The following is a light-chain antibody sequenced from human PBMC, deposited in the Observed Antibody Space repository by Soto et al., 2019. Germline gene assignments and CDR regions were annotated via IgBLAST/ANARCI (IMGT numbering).Light chain of an antibody. V-gene: IGLV2-14*01. J-gene: IGLJ2*01. CDR1: SSDVGGYNY. CDR3: SSYTSSSTLV. CDR2: EVS. Sequence: QSALTQPASVSGSPGQSITISCTGTSSDVGGYNYVSWYQQHLGKAPKLMIYEVSNRPSGVSNRFSGSKSGNTASLTISGLQAEDEADYYCSSYTSSSTLVFGGGTKLTVL.